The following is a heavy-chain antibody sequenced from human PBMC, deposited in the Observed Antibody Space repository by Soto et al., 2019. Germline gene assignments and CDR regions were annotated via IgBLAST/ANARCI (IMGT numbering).Heavy chain of an antibody. D-gene: IGHD3-10*02. CDR1: GFTFSDYY. Sequence: PAGSLSLSCEGSGFTFSDYYMSWIRQAPGRGLEWISYSSNSGTFTRYSDSVKGRFSISRDNTKNFLYLQMNSLRAEDTAVYYCARSGDNYNVLDYWGQGTPVTVSS. V-gene: IGHV3-11*06. J-gene: IGHJ4*02. CDR2: SSNSGTFT. CDR3: ARSGDNYNVLDY.